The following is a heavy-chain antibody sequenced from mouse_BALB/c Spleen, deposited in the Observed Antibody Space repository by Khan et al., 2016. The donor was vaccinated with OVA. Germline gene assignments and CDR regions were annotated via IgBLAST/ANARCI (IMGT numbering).Heavy chain of an antibody. CDR2: IYPGDGRT. D-gene: IGHD1-1*01. V-gene: IGHV1S56*01. J-gene: IGHJ1*01. CDR1: GFTFINYY. Sequence: QVQLKESGPELVKPGASVKMSCKASGFTFINYYIHWVKQRPGQGLEWIGWIYPGDGRTKYNEKFKGKTTLTTDKSSSTTYMLLSSLTSEDSAIYFCAISYYGSFWYFDVWGAGTTVTVSS. CDR3: AISYYGSFWYFDV.